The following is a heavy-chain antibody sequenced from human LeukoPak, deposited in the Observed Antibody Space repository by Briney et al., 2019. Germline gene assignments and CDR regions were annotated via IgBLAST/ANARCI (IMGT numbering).Heavy chain of an antibody. CDR2: IYPDDSDT. V-gene: IGHV5-51*01. CDR3: ARGAYGSGSYYNYYGMDV. D-gene: IGHD3-10*01. J-gene: IGHJ6*02. Sequence: GESLKISCKGSGYSFGNRWIGWVRQMPGKGLEWMGIIYPDDSDTIYSPSFEGQVTISADKSISTAYLQWSSLKASDTAMYYCARGAYGSGSYYNYYGMDVWGQGTTVTV. CDR1: GYSFGNRW.